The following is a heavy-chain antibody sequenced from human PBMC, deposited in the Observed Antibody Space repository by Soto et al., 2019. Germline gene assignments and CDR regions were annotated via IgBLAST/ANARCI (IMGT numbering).Heavy chain of an antibody. V-gene: IGHV1-46*01. Sequence: QVQLVQSGAEVKKPGASVKVSCKASGYTFTSYYMHWVRQAPGQGLEWMGIINPSGGSTSYAQKFQGRVTMTRDTSTSTVYMELSSLRSEDTALYYCARDKGQELLVLAYNYYGMDVWGQGTTVTVSS. CDR3: ARDKGQELLVLAYNYYGMDV. CDR1: GYTFTSYY. CDR2: INPSGGST. D-gene: IGHD6-19*01. J-gene: IGHJ6*02.